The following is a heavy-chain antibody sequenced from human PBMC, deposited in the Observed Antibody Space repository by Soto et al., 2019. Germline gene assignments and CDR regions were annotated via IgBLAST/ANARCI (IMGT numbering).Heavy chain of an antibody. CDR1: GYTFTGYY. Sequence: VKVSCKASGYTFTGYYMHWVRQAPGQGLEWMGWINPNSGGTNYAQKFQGWVTMTRDTSISTAYMELSRLRSDDTAVYYCARGPSDADIVVVPAATPYYFDYWGQGTLVTVS. J-gene: IGHJ4*02. CDR3: ARGPSDADIVVVPAATPYYFDY. D-gene: IGHD2-2*01. V-gene: IGHV1-2*04. CDR2: INPNSGGT.